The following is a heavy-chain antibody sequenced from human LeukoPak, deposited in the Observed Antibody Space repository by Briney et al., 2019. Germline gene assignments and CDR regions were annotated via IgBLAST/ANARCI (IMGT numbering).Heavy chain of an antibody. D-gene: IGHD3-10*01. V-gene: IGHV4-38-2*01. CDR1: GYSISSGYY. J-gene: IGHJ6*04. CDR2: IYHSGST. CDR3: ARRYYYGSGTGV. Sequence: SETLSLTCAVSGYSISSGYYRGWIRQPPGKGLEWIGSIYHSGSTYYNPSLKSRVTISVDTSKNQFSLKLSSVTAADTAVYYCARRYYYGSGTGVWGKGTTVTVSS.